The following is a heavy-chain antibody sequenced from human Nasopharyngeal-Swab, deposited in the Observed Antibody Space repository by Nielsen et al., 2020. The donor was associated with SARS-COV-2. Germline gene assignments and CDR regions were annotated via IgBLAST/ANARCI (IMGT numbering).Heavy chain of an antibody. CDR1: GYTFTSYY. CDR2: ISAYNGNT. D-gene: IGHD2-8*01. Sequence: ASVKVSCKASGYTFTSYYMHWVRQAPGQGLEWMGWISAYNGNTNYAQKLQGRVTMTTDTSTSTAYMELRSLRSDDTAVYYCARDSIVLMVYAPNYYYYYMDVWGKGTTVTVSS. J-gene: IGHJ6*03. V-gene: IGHV1-18*04. CDR3: ARDSIVLMVYAPNYYYYYMDV.